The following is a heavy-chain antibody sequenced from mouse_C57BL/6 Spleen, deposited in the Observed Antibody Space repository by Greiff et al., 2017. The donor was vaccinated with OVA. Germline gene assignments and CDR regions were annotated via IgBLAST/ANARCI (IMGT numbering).Heavy chain of an antibody. Sequence: VKLVESGAELVRPGASVTLSCKASGYTFTDYEMHWVKQTPVHGLEWIGAIDPETGGTAYNQKFKGKAILTADKSSSTAYMELRSLTSEDSAVYYCTRGLLRPYAMDYWGQGTSVTVSS. J-gene: IGHJ4*01. D-gene: IGHD2-3*01. CDR2: IDPETGGT. CDR1: GYTFTDYE. V-gene: IGHV1-15*01. CDR3: TRGLLRPYAMDY.